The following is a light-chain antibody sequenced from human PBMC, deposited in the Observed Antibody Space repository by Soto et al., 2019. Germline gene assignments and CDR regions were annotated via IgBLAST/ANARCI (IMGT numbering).Light chain of an antibody. CDR2: DAS. Sequence: EIVLTQSPATLSLSRGERATLSCRASQSVSSDLAWYQQKPGQAPRLLIYDASNRATGIPAGFSGSGSGTDFTLTISSLEPEDYAVYDCQQRSNWPPITFGQGTRLEIK. V-gene: IGKV3-11*01. J-gene: IGKJ5*01. CDR3: QQRSNWPPIT. CDR1: QSVSSD.